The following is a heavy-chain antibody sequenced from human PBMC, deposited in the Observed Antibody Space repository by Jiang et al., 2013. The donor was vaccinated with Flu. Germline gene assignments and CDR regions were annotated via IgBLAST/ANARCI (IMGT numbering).Heavy chain of an antibody. CDR1: GYTFTDFY. CDR3: ARDGLSVGQFDYKYYSLDV. D-gene: IGHD3-9*01. Sequence: SGAEVKKPGASVKVSCKTSGYTFTDFYMNWVRQAPGQGLEWMGRINPRSGDTNYAQKFQGRVTMTRDTSMRTAYMDLSRLRSDDTAVYYCARDGLSVGQFDYKYYSLDVWGQGTTVNVSS. V-gene: IGHV1-2*02. CDR2: INPRSGDT. J-gene: IGHJ6*02.